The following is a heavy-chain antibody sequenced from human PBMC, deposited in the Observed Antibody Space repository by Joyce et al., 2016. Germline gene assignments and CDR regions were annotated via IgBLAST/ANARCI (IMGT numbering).Heavy chain of an antibody. CDR3: ARALGLRGGLDY. CDR2: IYTRGTT. D-gene: IGHD3-10*01. CDR1: GGSVSSGGYF. Sequence: QVQLQESGPGLVKPSQTLSLTCSVSGGSVSSGGYFWGWIRQHGGKGLVWIGYIYTRGTTDYNSSLKSRTTMSVDTSKNQFSLTRTYVTAADTAVYYCARALGLRGGLDYWGQGSLLTVSS. V-gene: IGHV4-31*03. J-gene: IGHJ4*02.